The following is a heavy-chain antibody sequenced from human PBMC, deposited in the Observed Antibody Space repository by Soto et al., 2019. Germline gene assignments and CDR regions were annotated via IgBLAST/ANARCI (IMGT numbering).Heavy chain of an antibody. CDR2: ISGMGGST. J-gene: IGHJ4*02. V-gene: IGHV3-23*01. Sequence: GSLRLSCGASGFTFRSYGMSWVRQAPGKGLEWVSAISGMGGSTYYADSVTGRVTISRDNSKNTLYLQMNSLRAEDTAVYYSAKDRVGIAVASFAYWGQGTLVTVSS. CDR3: AKDRVGIAVASFAY. D-gene: IGHD6-19*01. CDR1: GFTFRSYG.